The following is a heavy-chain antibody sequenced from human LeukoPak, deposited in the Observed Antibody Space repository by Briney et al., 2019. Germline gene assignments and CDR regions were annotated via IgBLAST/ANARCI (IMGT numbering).Heavy chain of an antibody. Sequence: SETLSLTCAVYGGSFSGYYWSWIRQPPGKGLEWIGEINHSGSTNYNPSLKSRVTISVDTSKNQFSLKLSSVTAADTAVYYCARAYDFWSGYSPYYFDYWGQGTLVTVSS. CDR2: INHSGST. CDR1: GGSFSGYY. CDR3: ARAYDFWSGYSPYYFDY. J-gene: IGHJ4*02. D-gene: IGHD3-3*01. V-gene: IGHV4-34*01.